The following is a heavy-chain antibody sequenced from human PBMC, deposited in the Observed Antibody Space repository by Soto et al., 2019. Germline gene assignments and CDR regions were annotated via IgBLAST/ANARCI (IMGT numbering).Heavy chain of an antibody. Sequence: SETLSLTCAVSGYSISSGYHWGWIRQPPGKGLEWIGSIYHSGSTYYNPSLKSRVTISVDTSKNQFSLKLSSVTAADTAVYYCARAKKLQTTYYDFWSGYYNWFDPWGQGTLVTAPQ. CDR2: IYHSGST. CDR1: GYSISSGYH. D-gene: IGHD3-3*01. V-gene: IGHV4-38-2*01. J-gene: IGHJ5*02. CDR3: ARAKKLQTTYYDFWSGYYNWFDP.